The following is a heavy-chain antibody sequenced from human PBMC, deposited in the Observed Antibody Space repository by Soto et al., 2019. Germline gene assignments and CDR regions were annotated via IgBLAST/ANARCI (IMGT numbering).Heavy chain of an antibody. D-gene: IGHD3-16*02. V-gene: IGHV1-8*01. CDR2: ERRDGKKS. CDR3: ARGLMITFGGVIVTLFDI. J-gene: IGHJ3*02. Sequence: ASVKVSCKASGYTFTSYDINWVRQAPGQGLEWRSGERRDGKKSSYRWTPQDKKNKTRNPSISTAYMELSSLRSEDTAVYYCARGLMITFGGVIVTLFDIWGQGTMVTVSS. CDR1: GYTFTSYD.